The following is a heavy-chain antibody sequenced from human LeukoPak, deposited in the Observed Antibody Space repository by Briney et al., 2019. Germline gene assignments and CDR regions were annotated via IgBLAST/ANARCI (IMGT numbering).Heavy chain of an antibody. Sequence: PGTSLRLSCAASGFTFSRYGMHWVRQAPGKGLEWVAGIWYDGSNKYYVDSVKGRFTISRDNSKNTLYLQMNSLRAEDTAVYYCARVGNFGSGSYYSDAFEIWGQGTMVTVSS. CDR2: IWYDGSNK. CDR1: GFTFSRYG. D-gene: IGHD3-10*01. V-gene: IGHV3-33*01. J-gene: IGHJ3*02. CDR3: ARVGNFGSGSYYSDAFEI.